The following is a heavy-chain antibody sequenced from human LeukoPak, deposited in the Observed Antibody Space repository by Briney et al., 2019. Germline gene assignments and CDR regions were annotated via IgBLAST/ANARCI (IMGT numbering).Heavy chain of an antibody. CDR3: ARAPASYYDILTGGYYYGMDV. D-gene: IGHD3-9*01. Sequence: GGSLRLSCAASGFTFSSYGMHWVRQAPGKGLEWVAVIWYDGSNKYYADSVKGRFTISRDNSKNTLYLQMNSLRAEDTAVYYCARAPASYYDILTGGYYYGMDVWGEGTTVTVSS. CDR1: GFTFSSYG. CDR2: IWYDGSNK. V-gene: IGHV3-33*01. J-gene: IGHJ6*04.